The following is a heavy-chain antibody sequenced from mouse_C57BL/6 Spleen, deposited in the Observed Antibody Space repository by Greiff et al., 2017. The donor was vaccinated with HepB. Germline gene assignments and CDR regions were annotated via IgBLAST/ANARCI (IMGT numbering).Heavy chain of an antibody. CDR2: IYPGDGDT. D-gene: IGHD2-3*01. Sequence: VQLQESGPELVKPGASVKISCKASGYAFSSSWMNWVKQRPGKGLEWIGRIYPGDGDTNYNGKFKGKATLTADKSSSTAYMQLSSLTSEDSAVYFCAREDDGSDYWGQGTTLTVSS. CDR3: AREDDGSDY. CDR1: GYAFSSSW. J-gene: IGHJ2*01. V-gene: IGHV1-82*01.